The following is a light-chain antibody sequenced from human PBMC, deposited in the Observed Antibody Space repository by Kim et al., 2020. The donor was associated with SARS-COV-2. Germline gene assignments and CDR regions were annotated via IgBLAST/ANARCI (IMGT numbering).Light chain of an antibody. V-gene: IGKV1-9*01. J-gene: IGKJ2*01. CDR1: QGISSY. Sequence: IQLTQSPSSLSASVGDRVTITCRASQGISSYLAWYQQTPGKAPKLLIYSQSTLHTGVPSRFRGTGSGTDFTLTISSLQPEDFATYYCQQVNSYPYTFGQGTKLEI. CDR2: SQS. CDR3: QQVNSYPYT.